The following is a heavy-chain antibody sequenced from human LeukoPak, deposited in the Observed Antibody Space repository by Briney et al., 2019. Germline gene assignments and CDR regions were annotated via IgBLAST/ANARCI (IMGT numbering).Heavy chain of an antibody. J-gene: IGHJ4*02. D-gene: IGHD6-19*01. CDR3: ARGIAVAGTGYFDY. CDR2: IIPIFGTA. Sequence: ASVKVSCKASGGTFSSYAISWVRQAPGQGLEWMGGIIPIFGTANYAQKFQGRVTITADESTSTAYMELSSLRSEDTAVYHCARGIAVAGTGYFDYWGQGTLVTVSS. V-gene: IGHV1-69*13. CDR1: GGTFSSYA.